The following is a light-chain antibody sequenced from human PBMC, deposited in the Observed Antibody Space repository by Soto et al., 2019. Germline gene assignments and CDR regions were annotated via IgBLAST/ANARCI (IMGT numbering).Light chain of an antibody. CDR3: SSSTSSSPLV. V-gene: IGLV2-14*01. Sequence: QSALTQPASVSGSPGQSITISCTGTSSDVGGYNYVSWYQQHPGKAPKLMIYDVSNRPSGVSNRFSGSKSGNTASLTIFGLPAEDEADYYCSSSTSSSPLVFGTGTKLTVL. CDR2: DVS. J-gene: IGLJ1*01. CDR1: SSDVGGYNY.